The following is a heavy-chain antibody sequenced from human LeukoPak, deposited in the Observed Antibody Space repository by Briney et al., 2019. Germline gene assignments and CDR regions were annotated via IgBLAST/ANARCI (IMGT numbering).Heavy chain of an antibody. Sequence: KPSETLSLTCTVSGXSISSGSDYWDWIRQPPGKGLEWIGGIYYSGTTYCNPSLKSRVTMSVDTSKNQFSLKLNSVTAADTAVYYCATRYTSGWAIAYWGRGTLVTVSS. J-gene: IGHJ4*02. CDR1: GXSISSGSDY. V-gene: IGHV4-39*01. CDR2: IYYSGTT. D-gene: IGHD6-19*01. CDR3: ATRYTSGWAIAY.